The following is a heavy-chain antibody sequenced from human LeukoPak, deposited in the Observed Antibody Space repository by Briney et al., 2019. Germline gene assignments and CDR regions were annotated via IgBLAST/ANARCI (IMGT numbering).Heavy chain of an antibody. CDR2: INAGNGNT. CDR3: ARGGGYNSFDY. Sequence: GASVKVSCKASVYTFTSYAMHWVRQARGQRLEWMGWINAGNGNTKYSQKFQGRVTITRDTSASTAYMELSSLRSEDTAVYYCARGGGYNSFDYWGQGTLVTVSS. D-gene: IGHD5-24*01. V-gene: IGHV1-3*01. CDR1: VYTFTSYA. J-gene: IGHJ4*02.